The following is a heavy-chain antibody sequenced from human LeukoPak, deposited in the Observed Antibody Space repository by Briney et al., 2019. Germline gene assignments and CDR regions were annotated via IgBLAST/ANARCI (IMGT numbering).Heavy chain of an antibody. CDR1: GFIVSSNY. V-gene: IGHV3-66*01. D-gene: IGHD3-10*01. CDR3: ARERGRGVISPYFDS. J-gene: IGHJ4*02. CDR2: IYSGGDT. Sequence: GGSLRLSCAASGFIVSSNYMSWVRQAPGKGLEWVSVIYSGGDTYYADSVKGRFTISRDNSKNTLYLQMRSLRAEDTALYFCARERGRGVISPYFDSWGQGTLVTVSS.